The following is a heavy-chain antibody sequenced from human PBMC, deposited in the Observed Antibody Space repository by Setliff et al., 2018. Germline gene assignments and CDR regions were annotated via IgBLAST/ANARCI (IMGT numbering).Heavy chain of an antibody. J-gene: IGHJ4*02. CDR3: ATPDYGGNSWSFDY. D-gene: IGHD4-17*01. V-gene: IGHV4-38-2*01. Sequence: PSETLSLTCAVSGYSISSGYYWGWIRQPPGKGLEWIGSIYHSGSTYYNPSLKSRVTISVDTSKNQFSLKLSSVTAADTAVYYCATPDYGGNSWSFDYWGQGTLVTVSS. CDR1: GYSISSGYY. CDR2: IYHSGST.